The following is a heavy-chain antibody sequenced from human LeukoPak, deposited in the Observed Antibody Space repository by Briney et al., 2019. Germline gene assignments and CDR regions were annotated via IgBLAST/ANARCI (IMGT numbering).Heavy chain of an antibody. J-gene: IGHJ4*02. Sequence: PGGSLRLSCAASGFTFSSYWMHWVRQAPGKGLVWVSRINSDGSSTSYADSVKGRFTISRDNSKNTLYLQMNSLRAEDTAVYYCAKDVWSGYNDYWGQGTLVTVSS. CDR3: AKDVWSGYNDY. D-gene: IGHD3-3*01. CDR1: GFTFSSYW. V-gene: IGHV3-74*01. CDR2: INSDGSST.